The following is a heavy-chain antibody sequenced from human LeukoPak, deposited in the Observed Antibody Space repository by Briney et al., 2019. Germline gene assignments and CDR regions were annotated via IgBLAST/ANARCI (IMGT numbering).Heavy chain of an antibody. Sequence: GASVKVSCKASGYTFTSYDINWVRQATGQGLEWMGWMNPNSGNTGYAQKFQGRVTITRNTSISTAYMELSSLRSEDTAVYYCARGRVLLWFGGEYNWFDPWGQGTLVTVSS. CDR1: GYTFTSYD. J-gene: IGHJ5*02. D-gene: IGHD3-10*01. CDR3: ARGRVLLWFGGEYNWFDP. CDR2: MNPNSGNT. V-gene: IGHV1-8*03.